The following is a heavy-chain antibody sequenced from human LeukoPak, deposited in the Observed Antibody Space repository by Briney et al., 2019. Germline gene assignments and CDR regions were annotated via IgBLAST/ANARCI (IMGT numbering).Heavy chain of an antibody. J-gene: IGHJ5*02. CDR2: IYYSGST. D-gene: IGHD1-26*01. Sequence: SETLSLTCTVSGGSISSYYWSWIRQPPGKGLEWIGSIYYSGSTYYNPSLKSRVTISVDTSKNQFSLKLSSVTAADTAVYYCARAPAVGATNWFDPWGQGTLVTVSS. CDR3: ARAPAVGATNWFDP. V-gene: IGHV4-59*12. CDR1: GGSISSYY.